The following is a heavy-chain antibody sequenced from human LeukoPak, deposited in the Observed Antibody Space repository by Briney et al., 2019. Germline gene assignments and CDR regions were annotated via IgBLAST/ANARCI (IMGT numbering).Heavy chain of an antibody. Sequence: SETLSLTCAVYGGSFSGYYWSWIRQPPGKGLEWIGEINHSGSTNYNPSLKSRVTISVDTSKNQFSLKLSSVTAADTAVYYCARRETSTVTTDFDYWGQGTLVTVSP. J-gene: IGHJ4*02. D-gene: IGHD4-17*01. CDR2: INHSGST. V-gene: IGHV4-34*01. CDR3: ARRETSTVTTDFDY. CDR1: GGSFSGYY.